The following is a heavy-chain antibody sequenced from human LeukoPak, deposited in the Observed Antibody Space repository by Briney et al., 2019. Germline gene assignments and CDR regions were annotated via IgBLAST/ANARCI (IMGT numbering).Heavy chain of an antibody. V-gene: IGHV1-69*01. Sequence: SVKVSCKASGGTFSSYAISWVRQAPGQGLELMGGIIPIFGTANYAQKFQGIVTITADESTSTAYMELSSLRSEDTAVYYCARGTVAVAAYDYWGQGTLVTVSS. CDR3: ARGTVAVAAYDY. CDR2: IIPIFGTA. J-gene: IGHJ4*02. CDR1: GGTFSSYA. D-gene: IGHD6-19*01.